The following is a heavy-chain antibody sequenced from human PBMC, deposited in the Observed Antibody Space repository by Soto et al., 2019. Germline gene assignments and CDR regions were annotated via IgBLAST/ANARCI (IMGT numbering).Heavy chain of an antibody. Sequence: GASVKVSCKASGYTFTSYGIIGVRQAPGQGLECMGWISANNGNTNSAQKHQGRVTMTTATYKSTAYMELRRLRSDDTAVYDCSRTYYDILTGYSPDYWGQGTLVTVSS. V-gene: IGHV1-18*01. CDR3: SRTYYDILTGYSPDY. J-gene: IGHJ4*02. CDR1: GYTFTSYG. D-gene: IGHD3-9*01. CDR2: ISANNGNT.